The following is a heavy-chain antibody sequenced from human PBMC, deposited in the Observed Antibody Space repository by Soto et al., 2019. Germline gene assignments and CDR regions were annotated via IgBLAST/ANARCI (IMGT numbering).Heavy chain of an antibody. Sequence: ASVKGSCKAAGYTFNKYGFNWVRQAPGQGLEWMGRISAFNDYTNLAQKFQGRLTLTTDASTNTAYMELQVLRSDDTAMYYCARGRGVVIPAGTPDAFDVWGQGTMVTVSS. CDR3: ARGRGVVIPAGTPDAFDV. CDR1: GYTFNKYG. V-gene: IGHV1-18*01. J-gene: IGHJ3*01. CDR2: ISAFNDYT. D-gene: IGHD6-13*01.